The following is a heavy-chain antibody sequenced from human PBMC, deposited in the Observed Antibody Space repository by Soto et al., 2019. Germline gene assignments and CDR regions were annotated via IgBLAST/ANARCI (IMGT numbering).Heavy chain of an antibody. CDR2: ISYDGSNK. J-gene: IGHJ3*02. CDR1: GFTFSSYG. CDR3: ARDYDILTGGGPFDI. D-gene: IGHD3-9*01. Sequence: PGGSLRLSCAASGFTFSSYGMHWVRQAPGKGLEWVAVISYDGSNKYYADSVKGRFTISRDNSKNTLYLQMNSLRAEDTAVYYCARDYDILTGGGPFDIWRQGTMVTVSS. V-gene: IGHV3-30*03.